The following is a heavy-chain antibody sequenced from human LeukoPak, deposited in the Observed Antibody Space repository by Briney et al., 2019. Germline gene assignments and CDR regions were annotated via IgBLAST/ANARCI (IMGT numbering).Heavy chain of an antibody. D-gene: IGHD3-10*01. CDR1: GFTVTTYG. Sequence: GGSLRLSCAVSGFTVTTYGTHWVRQTPGKGLEWVGVIWYDESRKFYGDSVKGRFSISRDTSKNTLFLQMNSLRVEDTAVYYCVRDGGSGGDYWGQGTLVTVSS. J-gene: IGHJ4*02. CDR3: VRDGGSGGDY. CDR2: IWYDESRK. V-gene: IGHV3-33*01.